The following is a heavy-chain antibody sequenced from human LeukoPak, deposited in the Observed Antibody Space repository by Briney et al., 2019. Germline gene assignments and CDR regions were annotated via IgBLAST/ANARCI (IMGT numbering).Heavy chain of an antibody. CDR1: GYSFTSYW. Sequence: GESLKISCKGSGYSFTSYWIGWVRQMPGKGLEWVGIIYPGDSDTRYSPSFQGQVTISADKSISTAYLQWSSLKASDTAMYYCARFATEYSSSSRFDPWGRGTLVTVSS. J-gene: IGHJ5*02. D-gene: IGHD6-6*01. CDR3: ARFATEYSSSSRFDP. V-gene: IGHV5-51*01. CDR2: IYPGDSDT.